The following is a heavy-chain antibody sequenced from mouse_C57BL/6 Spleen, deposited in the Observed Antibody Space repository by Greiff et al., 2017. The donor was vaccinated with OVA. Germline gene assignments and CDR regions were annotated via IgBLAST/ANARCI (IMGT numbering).Heavy chain of an antibody. CDR3: ARWGFTTNHYYAMDY. CDR2: IYPRDGST. J-gene: IGHJ4*01. D-gene: IGHD1-1*01. V-gene: IGHV1-78*01. Sequence: VQLQESDAELVKPGASVKISCKVSGYTFTDHTIHWMKQRPEQGLEWIGYIYPRDGSTKYNEKFKGKATLTADKSSSTAYMQLNSLTSEDSAVYFCARWGFTTNHYYAMDYWGQGTSVTVSS. CDR1: GYTFTDHT.